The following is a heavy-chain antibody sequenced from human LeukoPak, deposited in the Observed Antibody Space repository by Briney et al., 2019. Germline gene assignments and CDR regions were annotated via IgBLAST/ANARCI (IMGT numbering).Heavy chain of an antibody. CDR2: IYHSGST. CDR1: GYSISSGYY. Sequence: PSETLSLTCAVSGYSISSGYYWGWIRQPPGKGLEWIGSIYHSGSTYYNPPLKSRVTISVDTSKNQFSLKLSSVTAADTAVYYCASSYDIAVAGYYFDYWGQGTLVTVSS. J-gene: IGHJ4*02. CDR3: ASSYDIAVAGYYFDY. V-gene: IGHV4-38-2*01. D-gene: IGHD6-19*01.